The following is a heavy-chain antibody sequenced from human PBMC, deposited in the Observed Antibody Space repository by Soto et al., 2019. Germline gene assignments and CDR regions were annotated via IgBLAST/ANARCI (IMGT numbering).Heavy chain of an antibody. J-gene: IGHJ1*01. CDR1: GYTFTGYY. Sequence: ASVKVSCKASGYTFTGYYMHWVRQAPGQGLEWMGWINPNSGGTNYAQKFQGWVTMTRDTSISTAYMELSRLRSDDTAVYYCARDGGYCSGGSCYVAEYFQHWGQGTLVTVSS. CDR3: ARDGGYCSGGSCYVAEYFQH. D-gene: IGHD2-15*01. V-gene: IGHV1-2*04. CDR2: INPNSGGT.